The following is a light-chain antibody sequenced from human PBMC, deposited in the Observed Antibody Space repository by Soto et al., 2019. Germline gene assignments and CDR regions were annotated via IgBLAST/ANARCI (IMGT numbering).Light chain of an antibody. CDR3: AAWDDSLNGVV. Sequence: QSVVTQPPSASGTPGQRVTIACSGSSSNIGRNTVHWYQQLPLTTPKLLIYSNDQRPSGVPDRFSGSKSGSSASLAISGLQSEDEANYYCAAWDDSLNGVVFGGGTKRTVL. V-gene: IGLV1-44*01. CDR1: SSNIGRNT. CDR2: SND. J-gene: IGLJ2*01.